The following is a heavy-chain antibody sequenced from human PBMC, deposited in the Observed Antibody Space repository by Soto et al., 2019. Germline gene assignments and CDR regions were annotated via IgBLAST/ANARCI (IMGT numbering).Heavy chain of an antibody. V-gene: IGHV3-20*04. CDR3: ARVNDSAGRYYYYGMDV. CDR1: GFTFDDYG. D-gene: IGHD1-1*01. J-gene: IGHJ6*02. CDR2: INWNGGST. Sequence: AGGSLRLSCAASGFTFDDYGMSWVRQAPGKGLEWVSGINWNGGSTGYADSVKGRFTISRDNAKNSLYLQMNSLRAEDTALYYCARVNDSAGRYYYYGMDVWGQGTTVTV.